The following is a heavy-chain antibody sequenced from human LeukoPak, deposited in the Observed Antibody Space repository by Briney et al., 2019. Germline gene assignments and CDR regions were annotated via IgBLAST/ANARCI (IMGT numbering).Heavy chain of an antibody. D-gene: IGHD5-18*01. CDR1: GFTFSNFG. V-gene: IGHV3-7*01. J-gene: IGHJ4*02. Sequence: GGSLRLSCAASGFTFSNFGMSWVRQAPGRGLEWVASIKDDGSGKYYVDSVKGRFTISRDNAKNSLYLQMNSLGVEDTAVYYCTNLGYTDWGQGTLVTVSS. CDR3: TNLGYTD. CDR2: IKDDGSGK.